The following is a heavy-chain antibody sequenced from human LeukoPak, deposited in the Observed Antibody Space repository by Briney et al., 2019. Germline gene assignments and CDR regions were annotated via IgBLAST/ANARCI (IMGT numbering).Heavy chain of an antibody. CDR2: IWYDGSNK. D-gene: IGHD1-26*01. V-gene: IGHV3-33*08. J-gene: IGHJ3*02. CDR1: RFTFSSYG. CDR3: ARESDSGSYRYAFDI. Sequence: GGSLRLSCAASRFTFSSYGMNWVRQAPGKGLEWVAVIWYDGSNKYYADSVKGRFTISRDNSKNTLYLQMNSLRAEDTAVYYCARESDSGSYRYAFDIWGQGTMVTVSS.